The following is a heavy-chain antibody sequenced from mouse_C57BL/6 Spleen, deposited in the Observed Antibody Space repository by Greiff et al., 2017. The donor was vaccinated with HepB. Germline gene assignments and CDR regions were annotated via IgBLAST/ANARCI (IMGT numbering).Heavy chain of an antibody. D-gene: IGHD2-1*01. Sequence: VQLQQPGAELVKPGASVKLSCKASGYTFTSYWMHWVKQRPGQGLEWIGMIHPNSGNTNYNEKFKSKPKLTVDKSSSTAYMQLSSLKSEDSTVYYCASYGSGYFDVWGTGTTGTVSS. CDR3: ASYGSGYFDV. CDR2: IHPNSGNT. V-gene: IGHV1-64*01. J-gene: IGHJ1*03. CDR1: GYTFTSYW.